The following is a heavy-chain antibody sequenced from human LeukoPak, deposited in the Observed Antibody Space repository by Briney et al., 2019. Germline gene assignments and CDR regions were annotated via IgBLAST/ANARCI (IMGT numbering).Heavy chain of an antibody. CDR3: ATALSRAWLSTRY. Sequence: ASVKVSCKVSGYTLTELSMHWVRQAPGKGPEWMGGFDPEDGETIYAQKFQGRVTMTEDTSTDTAYMELSSLRSEATAVYYCATALSRAWLSTRYWGQGPLVTVSS. CDR1: GYTLTELS. D-gene: IGHD3-22*01. CDR2: FDPEDGET. J-gene: IGHJ4*02. V-gene: IGHV1-24*01.